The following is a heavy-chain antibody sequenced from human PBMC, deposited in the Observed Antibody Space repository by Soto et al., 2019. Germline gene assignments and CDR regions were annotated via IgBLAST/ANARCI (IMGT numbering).Heavy chain of an antibody. Sequence: QSQTLSLTCAISGDSVSSNSAAWNWIRQSPSRGLEWLGRTYYRSKWYNDYAVSVKSRITINPDTSKNQFSLQLNSVTPEDTAVYYCARDPYVDEYSSGWPGEGAFDIWGQGTMVTVSS. CDR2: TYYRSKWYN. CDR1: GDSVSSNSAA. J-gene: IGHJ3*02. CDR3: ARDPYVDEYSSGWPGEGAFDI. D-gene: IGHD6-19*01. V-gene: IGHV6-1*01.